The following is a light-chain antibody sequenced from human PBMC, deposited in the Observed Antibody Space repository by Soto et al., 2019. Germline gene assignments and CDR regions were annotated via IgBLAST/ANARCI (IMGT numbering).Light chain of an antibody. V-gene: IGLV1-40*01. CDR1: SSNIGAGYD. CDR2: GNS. CDR3: QSYDSSLSGSV. J-gene: IGLJ2*01. Sequence: QPVLTQPPSVSGGPGQRVTISCTGSSSNIGAGYDVHWYQQLPGTAPKLLIYGNSNRPSGVPDRFSGSKSGTSASLAITGLQAEDEADYYCQSYDSSLSGSVFGGGTQLTVL.